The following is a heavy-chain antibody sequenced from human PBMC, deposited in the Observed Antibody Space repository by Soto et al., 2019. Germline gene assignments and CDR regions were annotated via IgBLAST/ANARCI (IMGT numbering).Heavy chain of an antibody. CDR3: AIRIRGTTSFAF. CDR1: GVSISSSNW. J-gene: IGHJ4*02. Sequence: QVQLQESGPGLVKPSGTLSLTCTVSGVSISSSNWWSWVRQSPGRGLDWIGEIHHTGNNNYNPSLKGRISVSMDKSQNPISLTLTAVTATDTALYYCAIRIRGTTSFAFWGQGTLVNDSS. V-gene: IGHV4-4*02. CDR2: IHHTGNN. D-gene: IGHD3-10*01.